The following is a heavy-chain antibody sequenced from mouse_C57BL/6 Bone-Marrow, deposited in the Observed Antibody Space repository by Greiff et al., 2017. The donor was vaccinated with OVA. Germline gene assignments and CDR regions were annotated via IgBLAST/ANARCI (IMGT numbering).Heavy chain of an antibody. CDR3: ARDRKIRYFDV. J-gene: IGHJ1*03. CDR2: ISDGGSYT. V-gene: IGHV5-4*01. Sequence: DVMLVESGGGLVKPGGSLKLSCAASGFTFSSYAMSWVRQTPEKRLEWVATISDGGSYTYYPDNVKGRFTISRDNAKNNLYLQMSHLKSEDTAMYYCARDRKIRYFDVWGTGTTVTVSS. CDR1: GFTFSSYA.